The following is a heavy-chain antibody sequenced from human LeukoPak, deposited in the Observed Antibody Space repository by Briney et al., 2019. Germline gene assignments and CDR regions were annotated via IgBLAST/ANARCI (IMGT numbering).Heavy chain of an antibody. Sequence: GASVKVSCKASGYTFTSYYMHWVRQAPGQGLEWMGIINPSGGSTSYAQKFQGRVTMTRDMSTSTVYMELSSLRSEDTAVYYCARVTTGARGFDYWGQGTLVTVSS. CDR3: ARVTTGARGFDY. CDR2: INPSGGST. J-gene: IGHJ4*02. V-gene: IGHV1-46*01. CDR1: GYTFTSYY. D-gene: IGHD1-1*01.